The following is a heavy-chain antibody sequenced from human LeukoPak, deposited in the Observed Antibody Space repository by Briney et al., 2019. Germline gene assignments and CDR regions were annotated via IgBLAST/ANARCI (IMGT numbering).Heavy chain of an antibody. D-gene: IGHD2-2*01. V-gene: IGHV3-30*02. CDR1: GFTFSSYG. J-gene: IGHJ4*02. CDR2: IRYDGSNK. CDR3: AKVSRYCSSTSCPPDPFDY. Sequence: GGSLRLSCAASGFTFSSYGMHWVRQAPGKGLEWVAFIRYDGSNKYYADSVKGRFTISRDNSKNTLYLQMNSLRAGDTAVYYCAKVSRYCSSTSCPPDPFDYWGQGTLVTVSS.